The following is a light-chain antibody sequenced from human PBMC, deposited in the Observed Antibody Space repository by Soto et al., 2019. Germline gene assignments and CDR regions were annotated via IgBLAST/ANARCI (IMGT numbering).Light chain of an antibody. J-gene: IGLJ1*01. CDR3: CSYAGSYTWV. CDR1: SSDVGGYNY. CDR2: DVT. Sequence: QSALTQPRSVSGSPGQSVTISCTGTSSDVGGYNYVSWYEQHPVKAPKLMIYDVTKRPSGVPDRFSGSKSGNTASLTISGLQAEDEAYYYCCSYAGSYTWVFGTGTQLTVL. V-gene: IGLV2-11*01.